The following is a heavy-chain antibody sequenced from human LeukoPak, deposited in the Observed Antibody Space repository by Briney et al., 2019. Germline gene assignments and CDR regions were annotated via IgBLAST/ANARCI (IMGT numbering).Heavy chain of an antibody. CDR2: IYHSGHT. J-gene: IGHJ5*02. CDR3: ARTYSNAFDP. D-gene: IGHD2/OR15-2a*01. CDR1: GYSISSGYY. Sequence: SETLSLTCNVSGYSISSGYYWAWIRRPPGKGLEWIGGIYHSGHTYYNPSLKSRVTMSMDASKNQFSLKLSSVTAADTATYYCARTYSNAFDPWGQGTLVTVSS. V-gene: IGHV4-38-2*02.